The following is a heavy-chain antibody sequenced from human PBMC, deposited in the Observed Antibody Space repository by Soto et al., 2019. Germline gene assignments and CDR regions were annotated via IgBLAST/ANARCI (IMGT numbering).Heavy chain of an antibody. CDR1: GGTFSSYA. Sequence: SVKVSCKASGGTFSSYAISWVRQAPGQGLEWMGGIIPISGTANYAQKFQGRVTITADESTSTAYMELSSLRSEDTAVYYCARGQRFSDWFDPWGQGTLVTVSS. J-gene: IGHJ5*02. D-gene: IGHD3-3*01. CDR3: ARGQRFSDWFDP. CDR2: IIPISGTA. V-gene: IGHV1-69*13.